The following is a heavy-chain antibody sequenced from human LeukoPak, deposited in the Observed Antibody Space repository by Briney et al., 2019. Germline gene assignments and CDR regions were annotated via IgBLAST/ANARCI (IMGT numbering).Heavy chain of an antibody. CDR1: GYTFTGYY. CDR2: INPNSGGT. CDR3: ARDRGSSSRFDP. D-gene: IGHD6-13*01. V-gene: IGHV1-2*02. J-gene: IGHJ5*02. Sequence: ASVKVSCKASGYTFTGYYMHWARQAPGQGLEGMGWINPNSGGTNYAQKFQGRVTMTRDTSISTAYMELSRLRSDDTAVYYCARDRGSSSRFDPWGQGTLVTVSS.